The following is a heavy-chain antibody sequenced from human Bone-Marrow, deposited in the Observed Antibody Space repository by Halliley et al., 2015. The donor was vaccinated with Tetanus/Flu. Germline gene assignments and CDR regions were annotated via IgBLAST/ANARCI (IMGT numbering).Heavy chain of an antibody. CDR2: ISSDKTYI. V-gene: IGHV3-21*01. J-gene: IGHJ4*02. CDR1: GFIFSDYT. D-gene: IGHD5-18*01. CDR3: AKYHTLMGYDS. Sequence: SGFIFSDYTLSWVRQAPGTGLEWVSSISSDKTYIYYADSVKGRFTISRDNAENSLYLQMSNLRVEDTAIYYCAKYHTLMGYDSWGQGTLVTVSS.